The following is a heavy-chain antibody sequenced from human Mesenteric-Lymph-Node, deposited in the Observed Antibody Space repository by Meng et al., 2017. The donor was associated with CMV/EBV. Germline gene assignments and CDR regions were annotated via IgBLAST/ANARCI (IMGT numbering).Heavy chain of an antibody. D-gene: IGHD1-26*01. CDR3: ARGGGSHPADY. V-gene: IGHV4-34*01. CDR1: GGSFSGYY. Sequence: SETLSLTCAVYGGSFSGYYWSWIRQPPGKGLEWIGEINHSGSTNYNPSLKSRVTISVDTSKNQFSLKLSSVTAADTAVYYCARGGGSHPADYWGQGTLVTVFS. CDR2: INHSGST. J-gene: IGHJ4*02.